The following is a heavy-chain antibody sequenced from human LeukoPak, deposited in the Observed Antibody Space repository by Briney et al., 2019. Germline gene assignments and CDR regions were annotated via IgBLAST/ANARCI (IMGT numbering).Heavy chain of an antibody. V-gene: IGHV4-34*01. D-gene: IGHD5-12*01. CDR3: ARGVDRDLNY. Sequence: SETLSLTCAVYGGSFNGYYWSWIRQPPGKGLEWIGEINHSGSTNYNPSLKSRVTISVDTSKNQFSLKLSSVTAADTAVYYCARGVDRDLNYWGQGTLVTVSS. J-gene: IGHJ4*02. CDR1: GGSFNGYY. CDR2: INHSGST.